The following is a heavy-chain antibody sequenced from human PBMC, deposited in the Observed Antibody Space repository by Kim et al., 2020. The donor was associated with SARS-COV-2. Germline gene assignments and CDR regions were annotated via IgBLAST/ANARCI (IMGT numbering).Heavy chain of an antibody. D-gene: IGHD6-13*01. CDR2: INHSGST. J-gene: IGHJ4*02. Sequence: ETLSLTCAVYGGSFSGYYWSWIRQPPGKGLEWIGEINHSGSTNYNPSLKSRVTISVDTSKNQFSLKLSSVTAADTAVYYCAREGASSIDYWGQGTLVTVSS. CDR1: GGSFSGYY. CDR3: AREGASSIDY. V-gene: IGHV4-34*01.